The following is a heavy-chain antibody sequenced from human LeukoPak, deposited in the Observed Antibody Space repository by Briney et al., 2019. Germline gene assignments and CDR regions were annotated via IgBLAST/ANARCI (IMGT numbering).Heavy chain of an antibody. D-gene: IGHD1-26*01. Sequence: KSSQTLSLTCAVSGASISGSGYYWGWIRPPPGKGLEWIGNIYYSGSTYYNASLQSRVTISIDMSKNEFSLRLNSVTAADTAMYYCAKSGGYGLIDYWGQGTLVTVSS. CDR3: AKSGGYGLIDY. CDR2: IYYSGST. CDR1: GASISGSGYY. J-gene: IGHJ4*02. V-gene: IGHV4-39*01.